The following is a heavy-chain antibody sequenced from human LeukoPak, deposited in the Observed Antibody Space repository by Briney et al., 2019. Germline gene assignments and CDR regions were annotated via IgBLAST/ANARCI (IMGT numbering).Heavy chain of an antibody. CDR1: GFTFSSYV. V-gene: IGHV3-23*01. Sequence: PGGSLRLSCAASGFTFSSYVMSWVRQAPGKGLEWVSAISGSGGSTYYADSVKGRFTISRDNSKNTLYLQMNSLRAEDTAVYYCANTGDSSGYYYVAWGQGTLVTVSS. CDR3: ANTGDSSGYYYVA. CDR2: ISGSGGST. D-gene: IGHD3-22*01. J-gene: IGHJ5*02.